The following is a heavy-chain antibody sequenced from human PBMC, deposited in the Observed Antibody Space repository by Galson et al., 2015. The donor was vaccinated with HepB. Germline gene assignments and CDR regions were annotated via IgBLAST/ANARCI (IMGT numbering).Heavy chain of an antibody. CDR1: GYTFTDNY. D-gene: IGHD2-2*01. Sequence: SCKASGYTFTDNYINWVRQTPGQGPEWMGWVNPDSGGTKYAQKFQGRVTMTSDTSITTAYMELSSLRSDDTAVYYCAAVVPSAISLLYWGQGTLVTVSS. J-gene: IGHJ4*02. CDR2: VNPDSGGT. V-gene: IGHV1-2*02. CDR3: AAVVPSAISLLY.